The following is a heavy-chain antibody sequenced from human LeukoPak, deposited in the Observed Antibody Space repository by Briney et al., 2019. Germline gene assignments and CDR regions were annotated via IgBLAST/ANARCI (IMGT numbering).Heavy chain of an antibody. D-gene: IGHD4-17*01. J-gene: IGHJ5*02. CDR3: ARQYGDDRYNWFDP. CDR1: GYTFTSYG. V-gene: IGHV1-2*02. Sequence: ASVKVSCKASGYTFTSYGISWVRQAPGQGLEWLGWLNPNTGGTNYAQKFQGRVTMTRDTSITTAYMDLSSLGSDDTAIYYCARQYGDDRYNWFDPWGQGTLVTVSS. CDR2: LNPNTGGT.